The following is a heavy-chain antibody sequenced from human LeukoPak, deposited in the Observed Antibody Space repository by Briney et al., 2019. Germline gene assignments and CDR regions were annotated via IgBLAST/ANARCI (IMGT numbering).Heavy chain of an antibody. CDR2: INPSGGST. Sequence: ASVKVSCQSSGYAFTNYYMHWVRQAPGQGLEWMGIINPSGGSTIYAQKFQGRVTMTRDTSTSTIYMELGSLRSEDTAVYYCARRNSHIGSYRPSYYFDYWGQGTLVTVSS. D-gene: IGHD1-26*01. J-gene: IGHJ4*02. V-gene: IGHV1-46*01. CDR1: GYAFTNYY. CDR3: ARRNSHIGSYRPSYYFDY.